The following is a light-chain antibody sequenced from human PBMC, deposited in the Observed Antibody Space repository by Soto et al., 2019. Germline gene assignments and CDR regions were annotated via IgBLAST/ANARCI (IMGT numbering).Light chain of an antibody. CDR1: QSVSSY. V-gene: IGKV3-11*01. CDR2: DAS. Sequence: EIVLTQSPATLSLSPGERATLSCRASQSVSSYLAWYQQKPGQAPRLLIYDASNRATGVPVRFSGSGSGTDFTLTISSLEPEDFAVYYCHQRSNWPPFTFGGGTKVEIK. CDR3: HQRSNWPPFT. J-gene: IGKJ4*01.